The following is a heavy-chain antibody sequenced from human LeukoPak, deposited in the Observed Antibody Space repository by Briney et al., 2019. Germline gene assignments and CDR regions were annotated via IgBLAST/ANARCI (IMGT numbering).Heavy chain of an antibody. CDR2: INPSGGST. J-gene: IGHJ4*02. Sequence: ASVKVSCKASGYTFTSYYMHWVRQAPGQGLEWMGMINPSGGSTIYAQKFQGRVTMTRDTSTSTVYMGLSSLRSEDTAVYYCARDPPSGGCSSTSCHASFLLDYWGQGTLVTVSS. CDR1: GYTFTSYY. D-gene: IGHD2-2*01. CDR3: ARDPPSGGCSSTSCHASFLLDY. V-gene: IGHV1-46*01.